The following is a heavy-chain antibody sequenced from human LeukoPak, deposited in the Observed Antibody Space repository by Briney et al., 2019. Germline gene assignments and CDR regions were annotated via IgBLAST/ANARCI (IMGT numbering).Heavy chain of an antibody. Sequence: ASVKVSCKLSGDTLTELSMHWVRHSPTKGLEWMGSFDPEDDEKIYALNFQGRLTMTEDTSTNTAYMELTSLRSEDTAVYFCATTLVGVAHLHYWGQGTLVTVSS. D-gene: IGHD1-26*01. CDR2: FDPEDDEK. CDR1: GDTLTELS. J-gene: IGHJ4*02. CDR3: ATTLVGVAHLHY. V-gene: IGHV1-24*01.